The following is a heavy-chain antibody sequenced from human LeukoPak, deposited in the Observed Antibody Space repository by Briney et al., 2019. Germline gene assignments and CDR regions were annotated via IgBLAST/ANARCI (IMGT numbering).Heavy chain of an antibody. Sequence: GGSLRLSCSASGFTFISYWMSWVRQAPGKGLEWVANIKQDGSEKYYVDSVKGRFTISRDNAKNSLYPQMNSLRAEDTAVYYCARDQYYDSSGYYLPPIWGQGTMVTVSS. V-gene: IGHV3-7*01. CDR2: IKQDGSEK. D-gene: IGHD3-22*01. CDR3: ARDQYYDSSGYYLPPI. CDR1: GFTFISYW. J-gene: IGHJ3*02.